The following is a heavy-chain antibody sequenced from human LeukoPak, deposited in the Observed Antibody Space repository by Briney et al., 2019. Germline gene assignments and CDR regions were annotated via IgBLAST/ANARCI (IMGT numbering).Heavy chain of an antibody. V-gene: IGHV4-59*01. CDR1: GGSISSYY. Sequence: SETLSLTCTVSGGSISSYYWSWIRQPPGKGLEWIGYIYYSGSTNYNPSLKSRVTISVDTSKNQFSLKLSSVTAADTAVYYCANVREYRYMDVWGKGTTVTVSS. D-gene: IGHD6-6*01. J-gene: IGHJ6*03. CDR3: ANVREYRYMDV. CDR2: IYYSGST.